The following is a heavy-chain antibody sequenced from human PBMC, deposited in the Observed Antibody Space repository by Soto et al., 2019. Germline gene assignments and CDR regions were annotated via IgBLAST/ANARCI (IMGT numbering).Heavy chain of an antibody. CDR3: ARVWGGAFDI. J-gene: IGHJ3*02. Sequence: QVQLQESGPGLVKPSETLSLTCTVSGGSISSYYWSWIRQPPGKGLEWIGYIYYSGSTNYNPSLKSRVTISVDTSKNQFSLKLSSVTAADTAVYYCARVWGGAFDIWGQVKMVTVAS. CDR1: GGSISSYY. D-gene: IGHD3-10*01. CDR2: IYYSGST. V-gene: IGHV4-59*01.